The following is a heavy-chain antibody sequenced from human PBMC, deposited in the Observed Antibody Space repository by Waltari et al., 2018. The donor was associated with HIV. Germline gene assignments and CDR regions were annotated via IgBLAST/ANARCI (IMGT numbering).Heavy chain of an antibody. Sequence: QVQLQQWGAGLLKPSETLSLTCPVSGGSFGVSYWSWIRHPPGKGLEWIGEINHSGSTNYNPSLKSRVTISVDTSKNQFSLKLSSVTAADTAVYYCARGGRFGELLSPSYFDYWGQGTLVTVSS. V-gene: IGHV4-34*01. J-gene: IGHJ4*02. CDR2: INHSGST. D-gene: IGHD3-10*01. CDR3: ARGGRFGELLSPSYFDY. CDR1: GGSFGVSY.